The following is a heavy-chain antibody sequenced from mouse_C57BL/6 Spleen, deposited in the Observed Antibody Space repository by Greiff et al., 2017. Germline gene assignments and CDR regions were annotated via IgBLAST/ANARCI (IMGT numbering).Heavy chain of an antibody. CDR3: ARPDR. CDR2: ISYDGSN. V-gene: IGHV3-6*01. J-gene: IGHJ2*01. Sequence: EVKVEESGPGLVKPSQSLSLTCSVTGYSITSGYYWNWIRQFPGNKLEWMGYISYDGSNNYNPSLKNRISITRDTSKNQFFLKLNSVTTEDTATYYCARPDRWGQGTTLTVSS. CDR1: GYSITSGYY.